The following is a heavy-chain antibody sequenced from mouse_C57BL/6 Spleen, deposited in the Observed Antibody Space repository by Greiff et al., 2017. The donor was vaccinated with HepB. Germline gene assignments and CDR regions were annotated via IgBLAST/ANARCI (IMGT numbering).Heavy chain of an antibody. CDR3: ARGDYYGHYYAMDY. CDR2: IDPSDSYI. CDR1: GYTFTSYW. D-gene: IGHD2-1*01. J-gene: IGHJ4*01. V-gene: IGHV1-69*01. Sequence: QVQLQQPGAELVMPGASVKLSCKASGYTFTSYWMHWVKQRPGQGLEWIGEIDPSDSYINYNQKFKGKSTLTVDKSSSTAYMQLSSLTSEDSAVYYCARGDYYGHYYAMDYWGQGTSVTVSS.